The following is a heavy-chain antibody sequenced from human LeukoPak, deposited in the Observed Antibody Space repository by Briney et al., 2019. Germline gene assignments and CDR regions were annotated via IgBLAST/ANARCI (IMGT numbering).Heavy chain of an antibody. CDR3: ARRRCGGDCYSDGFDA. J-gene: IGHJ3*01. CDR2: VHPDSENA. D-gene: IGHD2-21*02. Sequence: ASVKVSCKASVYTFNSYDINWVRQATGQGLEWMGWVHPDSENAGHAQKFQGRVTMTWDTSITTAYMELSSLRSEDTAVYYCARRRCGGDCYSDGFDAWGQGTVVTVSS. CDR1: VYTFNSYD. V-gene: IGHV1-8*01.